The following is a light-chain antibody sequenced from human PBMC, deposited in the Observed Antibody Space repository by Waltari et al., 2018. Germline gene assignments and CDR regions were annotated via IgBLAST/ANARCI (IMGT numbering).Light chain of an antibody. CDR1: QDISSY. Sequence: DIQLTQSPPFLSASVGDRVTISCRASQDISSYLAWYQQKPGEAPKLLIYAASTLQSGVPSRFSGSGSGTEFTLTISSLQPEDFAAYYCQQLNVYPLTFGGGSKVEIK. V-gene: IGKV1-9*01. CDR2: AAS. J-gene: IGKJ4*01. CDR3: QQLNVYPLT.